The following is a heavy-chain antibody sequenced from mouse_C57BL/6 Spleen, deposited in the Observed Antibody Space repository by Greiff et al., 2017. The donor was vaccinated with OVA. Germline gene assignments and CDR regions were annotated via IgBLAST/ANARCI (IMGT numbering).Heavy chain of an antibody. V-gene: IGHV5-6*01. CDR3: SRLDYFDY. CDR2: ISSGGSYT. J-gene: IGHJ2*01. Sequence: EVKLVESGGDLVKPGGSLKLSCAASGFTFSSYGMSWVRQTPDKRLEWVATISSGGSYTYYPDSVKGRFTISRDNAKNTLYLQMSSLKSEDTAMYYCSRLDYFDYLGQGTTLTVSS. CDR1: GFTFSSYG.